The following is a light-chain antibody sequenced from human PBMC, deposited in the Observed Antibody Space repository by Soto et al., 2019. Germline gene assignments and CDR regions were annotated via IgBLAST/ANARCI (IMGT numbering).Light chain of an antibody. CDR2: TNN. V-gene: IGLV1-44*01. CDR1: ISNIGGNT. Sequence: QSVLTQPPSASVTPGQRVTISCSGSISNIGGNTVNWYQQLPGTAPKLLMYTNNQRPSGVPDRFSGSKSGTSASLAISGLQSEDEADYYCAAWDDSLNGVVFGGGTKLTVL. CDR3: AAWDDSLNGVV. J-gene: IGLJ2*01.